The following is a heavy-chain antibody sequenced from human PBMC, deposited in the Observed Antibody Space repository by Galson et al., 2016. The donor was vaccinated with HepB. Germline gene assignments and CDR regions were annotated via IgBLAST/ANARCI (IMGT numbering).Heavy chain of an antibody. J-gene: IGHJ4*02. V-gene: IGHV1-69*10. Sequence: SVKVSCKASGGIFRTYVISWVRQAPGQGLEWMGGIIPMVGIATYAQKFQGRVTITADESTSTAYMELSSLTSDDTAVYYCARGVSSRSSGDYWGQGTLVTVSS. CDR3: ARGVSSRSSGDY. CDR1: GGIFRTYV. CDR2: IIPMVGIA. D-gene: IGHD6-6*01.